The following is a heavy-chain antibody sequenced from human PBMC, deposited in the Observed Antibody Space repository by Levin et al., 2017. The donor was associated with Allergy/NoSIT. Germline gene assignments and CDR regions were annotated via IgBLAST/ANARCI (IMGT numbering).Heavy chain of an antibody. V-gene: IGHV3-21*01. Sequence: AGESLKISCAASGFTFTDYGFNWVRQAPGKGLEWVSSINTYTGNTAYSGSVKGRFTISRDNARNSVYLQMNSLRVEDTAVYYCAGERGVVADFRHFDYWGQGTLVTISS. D-gene: IGHD2-21*01. CDR2: INTYTGNT. CDR3: AGERGVVADFRHFDY. CDR1: GFTFTDYG. J-gene: IGHJ4*02.